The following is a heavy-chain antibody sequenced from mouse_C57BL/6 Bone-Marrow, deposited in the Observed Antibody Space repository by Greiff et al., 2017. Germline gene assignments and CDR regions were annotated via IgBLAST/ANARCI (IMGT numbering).Heavy chain of an antibody. CDR2: IDPSDSYT. CDR3: ESEEGQLRGWFAY. D-gene: IGHD3-2*02. J-gene: IGHJ3*01. Sequence: VQLQQPGAELVMPGASVKLSCKASGYTFTSYWMHWVQQRPGQGLEWIGEIDPSDSYTNYNQKFKGKFTLTVDNSSTTAYVQLSSLTSEDSAVYYCESEEGQLRGWFAYGGQGTLVTVSA. CDR1: GYTFTSYW. V-gene: IGHV1-69*01.